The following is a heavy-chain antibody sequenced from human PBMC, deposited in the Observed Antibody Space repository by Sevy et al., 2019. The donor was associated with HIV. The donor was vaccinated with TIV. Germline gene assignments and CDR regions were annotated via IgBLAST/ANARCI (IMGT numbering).Heavy chain of an antibody. V-gene: IGHV3-48*03. CDR3: ARDYRGYSGDDRGNFDY. D-gene: IGHD5-12*01. CDR2: ISSRGSTI. CDR1: GFTFSSYE. Sequence: GGCLRLSCAASGFTFSSYEMNWVRQAPGKGLEWVSYISSRGSTIYYADSVKGRFTISRDNAKNSLYLQMNSLRAEDMAVYYCARDYRGYSGDDRGNFDYWGQGTLVSVSS. J-gene: IGHJ4*02.